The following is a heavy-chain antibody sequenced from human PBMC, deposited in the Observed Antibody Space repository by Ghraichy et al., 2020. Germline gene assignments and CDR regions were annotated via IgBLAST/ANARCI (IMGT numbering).Heavy chain of an antibody. V-gene: IGHV3-15*01. J-gene: IGHJ4*02. D-gene: IGHD2-15*01. CDR3: SPHSEWGDCIPYCAGDS. Sequence: GGSLRLSCAASGFAFSNSWMSWVRQAPGKGLEWVGRIKSKTDGGTTAYSTPVKGRFTISRDDSNNILYLQMTNLRTEDTAVYYCSPHSEWGDCIPYCAGDSWGQGTLVTVSS. CDR1: GFAFSNSW. CDR2: IKSKTDGGTT.